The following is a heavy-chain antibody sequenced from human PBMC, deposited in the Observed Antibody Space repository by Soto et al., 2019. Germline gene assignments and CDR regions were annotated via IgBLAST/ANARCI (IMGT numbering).Heavy chain of an antibody. CDR3: ARVFSDSSSFFDP. CDR2: IYYSGST. J-gene: IGHJ5*02. V-gene: IGHV4-31*03. CDR1: GGSISSGNYY. D-gene: IGHD6-13*01. Sequence: SETLSLTCTVSGGSISSGNYYWSWIRQHPGKGLEWIGYIYYSGSTSYNPSLKSRVTISVDTSKNHFSLKLSSVTAADTAVYYCARVFSDSSSFFDPRGQGTLVTVSS.